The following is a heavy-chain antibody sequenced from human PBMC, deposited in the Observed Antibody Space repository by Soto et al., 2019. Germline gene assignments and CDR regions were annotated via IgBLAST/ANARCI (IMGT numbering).Heavy chain of an antibody. CDR3: ARDIRYCSGNSCYSGGMDV. Sequence: EVQLVESGGGLVQPGGSLRLSCAASGFTFSSYDMHWVRQATGKGLEWVSVIGTAGDTYYAGSVKGRFTISRENAKNSLYLQMNSLRAEDTAVYYCARDIRYCSGNSCYSGGMDVWGQGTTVTVSS. CDR2: IGTAGDT. D-gene: IGHD2-15*01. V-gene: IGHV3-13*01. CDR1: GFTFSSYD. J-gene: IGHJ6*02.